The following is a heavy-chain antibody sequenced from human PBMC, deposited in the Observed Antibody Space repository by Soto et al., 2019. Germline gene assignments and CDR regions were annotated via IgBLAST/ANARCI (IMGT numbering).Heavy chain of an antibody. CDR2: IIPIFSSA. Sequence: QVQLVQSGAEVKKPGSSVKVSCKASGGSFNSHAFSWVRQAPGQGLEWLGGIIPIFSSANYAQKFQGRVTISADESSNTIYMELSSLHPGDPAYYYCAKTTGATYILRGMDLWGPGTTVTVSS. J-gene: IGHJ6*01. D-gene: IGHD5-12*01. V-gene: IGHV1-69*01. CDR3: AKTTGATYILRGMDL. CDR1: GGSFNSHA.